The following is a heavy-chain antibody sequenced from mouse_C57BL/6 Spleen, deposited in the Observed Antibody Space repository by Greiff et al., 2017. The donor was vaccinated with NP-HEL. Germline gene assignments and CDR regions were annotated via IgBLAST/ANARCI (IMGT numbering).Heavy chain of an antibody. Sequence: EVKLMESGEGLVKPGGSLKLSCAASGFTFSSYAMSWVRQTPEKRLEWVAYISSGGDYIYYADTVKGRFTISRDNARNTLYLQMSSLKSEDTAMYYCTRGGPRSYYDYDEDYAMDYWGQGTSVTVSS. CDR2: ISSGGDYI. J-gene: IGHJ4*01. D-gene: IGHD2-4*01. CDR1: GFTFSSYA. CDR3: TRGGPRSYYDYDEDYAMDY. V-gene: IGHV5-9-1*02.